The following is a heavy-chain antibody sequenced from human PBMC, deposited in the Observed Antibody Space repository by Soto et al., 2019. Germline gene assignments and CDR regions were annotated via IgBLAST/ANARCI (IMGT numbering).Heavy chain of an antibody. CDR2: ISPIIGTP. V-gene: IGHV1-69*13. J-gene: IGHJ4*02. CDR1: GGTFRNHV. Sequence: SVEVSCKASGGTFRNHVFNWGRQAPGQGMEWMGGISPIIGTPSYALEFQRRVTITADASTNTVYLEVSSLRSHDTAVYSCARDLDLSDGTIRHFDYLRQGNMIT. CDR3: ARDLDLSDGTIRHFDY.